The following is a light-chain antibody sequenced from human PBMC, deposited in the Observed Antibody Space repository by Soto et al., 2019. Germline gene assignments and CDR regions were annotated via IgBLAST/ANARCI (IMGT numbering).Light chain of an antibody. J-gene: IGKJ1*01. V-gene: IGKV1-5*01. Sequence: DFQMTQSPSTLSASVGDRVTITCRASQNIRSRLAWFQQKPGKAPKLLIYDASSLESGVPQRFSGSGSGTEFTLTISSLQTDDFSTYDCQKYHSYWTFGQGTKVE. CDR1: QNIRSR. CDR3: QKYHSYWT. CDR2: DAS.